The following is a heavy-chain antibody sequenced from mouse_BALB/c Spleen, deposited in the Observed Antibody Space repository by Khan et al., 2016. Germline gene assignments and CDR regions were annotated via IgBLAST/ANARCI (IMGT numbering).Heavy chain of an antibody. CDR2: ISSGSSAI. CDR3: VRGDY. J-gene: IGHJ2*01. CDR1: GFTFSSFG. Sequence: QLVESGGGLVQPGGSRKLSCAASGFTFSSFGMHWVRQAPEKGLEWVAFISSGSSAIYYADTVMGRFTIYRDNHKTILFLQMTSLRYEATAMHYCVRGDYGCQGTPLTVSS. V-gene: IGHV5-17*02.